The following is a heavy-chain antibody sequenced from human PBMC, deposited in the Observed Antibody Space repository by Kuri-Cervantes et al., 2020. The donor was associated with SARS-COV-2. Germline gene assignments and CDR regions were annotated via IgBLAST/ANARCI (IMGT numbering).Heavy chain of an antibody. CDR2: INWNGGST. J-gene: IGHJ4*02. CDR3: ASSLLWELLPFDY. V-gene: IGHV3-20*04. CDR1: GFTFDDYG. Sequence: GGSLRLSCAASGFTFDDYGMSWVRQAPGKGLEWVSGINWNGGSTGYADSVKGRFTISRDNAKNSLYLQMNSLRAEDTAVYYCASSLLWELLPFDYWGQGTLVTVSS. D-gene: IGHD1-26*01.